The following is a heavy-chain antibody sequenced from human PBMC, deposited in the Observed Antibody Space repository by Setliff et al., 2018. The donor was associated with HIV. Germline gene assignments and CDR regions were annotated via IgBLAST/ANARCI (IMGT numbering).Heavy chain of an antibody. CDR1: RFIFSSYS. CDR2: ISSSTSYI. D-gene: IGHD5-12*01. Sequence: GASVKVSCAASRFIFSSYSMNWVRQAPWKGLEWVSSISSSTSYIFYADSVKGRFTISRDNAKNSLYLQMDSLRAEDTAVYYCARDFMATTNGFDYWGQGTLVTVSS. CDR3: ARDFMATTNGFDY. V-gene: IGHV3-21*01. J-gene: IGHJ4*02.